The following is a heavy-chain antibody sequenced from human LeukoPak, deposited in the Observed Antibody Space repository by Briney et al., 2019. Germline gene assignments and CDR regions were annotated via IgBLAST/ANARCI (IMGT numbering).Heavy chain of an antibody. Sequence: SETLSLTCTVSGYSISSGYYWGWIRQPPGKGLEWIGSIYHSGSTYYNPSLKSRVTISVDTSKSQFSLKLSSVTAADTAVYYCARSIVVVPAARAPFDPWGQGTLVTVSS. CDR1: GYSISSGYY. CDR3: ARSIVVVPAARAPFDP. J-gene: IGHJ5*02. D-gene: IGHD2-2*01. V-gene: IGHV4-38-2*02. CDR2: IYHSGST.